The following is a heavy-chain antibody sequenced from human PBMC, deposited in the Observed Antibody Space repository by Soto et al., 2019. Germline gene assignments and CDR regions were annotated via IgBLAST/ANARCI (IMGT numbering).Heavy chain of an antibody. Sequence: GGSLRLSCVASGFVFEVYWMHWVRQVPGKGLEWVSRISDDGARTDYADSVRGRFTISRDNANYALYLQMNALRGEDTAVYFCTRGPRPSSIGTGAVWGRGALVTVSS. CDR1: GFVFEVYW. V-gene: IGHV3-74*01. CDR2: ISDDGART. J-gene: IGHJ4*02. CDR3: TRGPRPSSIGTGAV. D-gene: IGHD2-2*01.